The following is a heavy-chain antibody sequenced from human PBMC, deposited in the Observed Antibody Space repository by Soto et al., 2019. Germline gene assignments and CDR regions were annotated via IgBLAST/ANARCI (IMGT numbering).Heavy chain of an antibody. CDR3: VRAVGGSGAF. D-gene: IGHD3-16*01. CDR1: GFIFRNYW. J-gene: IGHJ4*02. CDR2: MNQDGSEI. Sequence: EVQLVESGGGLVQPGGSLRLSCAASGFIFRNYWMSWVRQAPGKGLEWVANMNQDGSEIYYVDSVKGRFTISRDNAKDSLSLQMSSLRAEDAALYYCVRAVGGSGAFWGQGALVTVSS. V-gene: IGHV3-7*04.